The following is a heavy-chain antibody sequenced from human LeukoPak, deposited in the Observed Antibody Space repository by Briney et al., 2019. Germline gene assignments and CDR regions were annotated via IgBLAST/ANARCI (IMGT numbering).Heavy chain of an antibody. V-gene: IGHV1-18*04. CDR1: GYTFTSYG. D-gene: IGHD3-10*01. CDR3: ARDLGYGSGSHNWFDP. CDR2: ISAYNGNT. Sequence: GASVKVSCKASGYTFTSYGISWVRQAPGQGLEWMGWISAYNGNTNYAQKLQGRVTMTTDTSTSTAYMELRSLRSDDTAVYYCARDLGYGSGSHNWFDPWSQGTLVTVSS. J-gene: IGHJ5*02.